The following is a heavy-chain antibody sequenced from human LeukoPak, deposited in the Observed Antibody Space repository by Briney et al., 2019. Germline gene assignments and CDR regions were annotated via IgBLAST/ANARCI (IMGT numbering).Heavy chain of an antibody. J-gene: IGHJ4*02. D-gene: IGHD3-16*02. CDR2: ISGSGGST. CDR3: AKAAWVGSYLYYFDY. CDR1: GFTFSSYA. V-gene: IGHV3-23*01. Sequence: GGSLRLSCAASGFTFSSYAMNWVRQAPGKGLEWVSAISGSGGSTYYADSVKGRFTISRDNPKNTLYLQMNSLRAEDTAVYYCAKAAWVGSYLYYFDYWGQGTLVTVSS.